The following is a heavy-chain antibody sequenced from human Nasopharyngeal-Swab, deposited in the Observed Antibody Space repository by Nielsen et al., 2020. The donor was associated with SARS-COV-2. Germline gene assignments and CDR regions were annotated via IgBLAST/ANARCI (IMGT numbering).Heavy chain of an antibody. V-gene: IGHV4-4*02. D-gene: IGHD2-2*01. Sequence: SDTLSLTCAVSNGSISSSNWWSWLRQPPGKGLEWIGEIYHSGSTNYNPSLKSRVTISVDKSKNQFSLKLSSVTAADTAVYYCARGKSTMRYYYYGMDVWGQGTTVTVSS. J-gene: IGHJ6*02. CDR2: IYHSGST. CDR3: ARGKSTMRYYYYGMDV. CDR1: NGSISSSNW.